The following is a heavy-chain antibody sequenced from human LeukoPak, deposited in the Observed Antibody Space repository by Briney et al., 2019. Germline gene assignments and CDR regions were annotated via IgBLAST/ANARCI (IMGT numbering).Heavy chain of an antibody. V-gene: IGHV1-2*02. J-gene: IGHJ4*02. D-gene: IGHD6-13*01. CDR1: GYTFTGYY. Sequence: ASVKVSCKASGYTFTGYYMHWVRQAPGQGLEWMGWINLNSGGTNYAQKFQGRVTMTRDTSISTAYMELSRLRSDDTAVYYCARRTEELVNDYWGQGTLVTVSS. CDR2: INLNSGGT. CDR3: ARRTEELVNDY.